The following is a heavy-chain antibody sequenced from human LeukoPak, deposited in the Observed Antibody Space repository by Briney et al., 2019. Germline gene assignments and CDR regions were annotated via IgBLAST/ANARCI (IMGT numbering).Heavy chain of an antibody. Sequence: SETLSLTCTVSGGSISGYYWSWIRQPAGKGLEWIGRIYFSGSTIYNPSLKSRVTVSVDTSKNQFSLRLNSVTAADTAVYYCARDASGYTTNWFDPWGQGTLVTVSS. V-gene: IGHV4-4*07. CDR3: ARDASGYTTNWFDP. CDR2: IYFSGST. D-gene: IGHD5-12*01. J-gene: IGHJ5*02. CDR1: GGSISGYY.